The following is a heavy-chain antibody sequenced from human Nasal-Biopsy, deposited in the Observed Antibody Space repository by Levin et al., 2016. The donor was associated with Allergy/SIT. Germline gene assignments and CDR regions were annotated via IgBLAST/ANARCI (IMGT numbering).Heavy chain of an antibody. CDR2: TFYMSKWFY. D-gene: IGHD2-21*02. CDR1: GERVTSNDAA. CDR3: ARQGRDGASDFDS. V-gene: IGHV6-1*01. Sequence: SQTLSLTCVISGERVTSNDAAWNWIRQSPSRGLEWLGRTFYMSKWFYEYFVPVQSRLSIRADRSRNQFSLQLTSVTSEDAAVYFCARQGRDGASDFDSWGRGILVTVSS. J-gene: IGHJ4*02.